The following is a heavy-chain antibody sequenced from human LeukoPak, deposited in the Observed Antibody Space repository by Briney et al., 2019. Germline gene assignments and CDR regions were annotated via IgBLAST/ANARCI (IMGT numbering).Heavy chain of an antibody. CDR3: ASDLTLYNWNDGDAFDI. D-gene: IGHD1-20*01. Sequence: SETLSLTCIVSGGSISSSSYYWGWIRQPPGKGLEWIGSIYYSGSTYYNPSLKSRVTISVDTSKNQFSLKLSSVTAADTAVYYCASDLTLYNWNDGDAFDIWGQGTMVTVSS. CDR1: GGSISSSSYY. J-gene: IGHJ3*02. CDR2: IYYSGST. V-gene: IGHV4-39*07.